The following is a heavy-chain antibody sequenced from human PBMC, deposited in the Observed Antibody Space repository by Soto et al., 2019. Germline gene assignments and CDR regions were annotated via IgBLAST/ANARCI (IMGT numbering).Heavy chain of an antibody. CDR3: SITRHYHGAAFDS. CDR2: IYPGDSET. V-gene: IGHV5-51*01. J-gene: IGHJ4*01. Sequence: PGESLKISCNGSAYTFTNYHIGWVRQMPGKGLEWMGIIYPGDSETTYSPSFQGQVTFSVDKSLNIAYLQWSSLKASDTGIYYCSITRHYHGAAFDSWGHGTLVTVSS. CDR1: AYTFTNYH. D-gene: IGHD3-10*01.